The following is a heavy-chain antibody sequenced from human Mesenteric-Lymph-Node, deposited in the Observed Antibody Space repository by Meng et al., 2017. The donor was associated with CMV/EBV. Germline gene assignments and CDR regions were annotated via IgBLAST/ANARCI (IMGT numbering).Heavy chain of an antibody. V-gene: IGHV3-66*01. D-gene: IGHD3-10*01. Sequence: LGESGGGVVQPGGYLRPCCAAHGFNVRDQYVSWVRQAPGKGLEWVCIIYRGDNTYYIDSVKDRFTVSRDNSKNTMYLQMNSLRVEDTAVYYCTGDSVSNPNLDYWGQGTLVTVSS. J-gene: IGHJ4*02. CDR3: TGDSVSNPNLDY. CDR1: GFNVRDQY. CDR2: IYRGDNT.